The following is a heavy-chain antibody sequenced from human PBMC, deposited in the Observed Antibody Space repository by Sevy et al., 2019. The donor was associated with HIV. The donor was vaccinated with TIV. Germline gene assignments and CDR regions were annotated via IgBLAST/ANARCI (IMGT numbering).Heavy chain of an antibody. D-gene: IGHD4-17*01. J-gene: IGHJ5*02. CDR3: ARDYYSDYNWLDP. Sequence: SETLSLTCTVSGGSISSGGYYWSWIRQHPGKGLEWIGYIYYSGSTYYNPSLKSRVTISVDTSKNQFSLKLSSVTAADTAVYYCARDYYSDYNWLDPWGQGTLVTVSS. CDR1: GGSISSGGYY. CDR2: IYYSGST. V-gene: IGHV4-31*03.